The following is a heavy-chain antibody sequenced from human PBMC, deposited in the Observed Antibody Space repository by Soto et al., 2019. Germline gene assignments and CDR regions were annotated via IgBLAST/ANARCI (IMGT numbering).Heavy chain of an antibody. CDR3: ARDRFCYSPYYYYGMDG. V-gene: IGHV1-69*13. CDR1: GGTFSSYA. J-gene: IGHJ6*02. Sequence: ASVKVSCKASGGTFSSYAISWVRQAPGQGLEWMGGIIPIFGTANYAQKFQGRVTITADESTSTAYMELSSLRSEDTAVYYCARDRFCYSPYYYYGMDGWGQGTTVPVSS. D-gene: IGHD2-21*02. CDR2: IIPIFGTA.